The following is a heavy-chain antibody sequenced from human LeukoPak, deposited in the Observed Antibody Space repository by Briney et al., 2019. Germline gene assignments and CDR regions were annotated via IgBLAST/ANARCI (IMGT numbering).Heavy chain of an antibody. J-gene: IGHJ4*02. CDR1: GFTFSSYE. D-gene: IGHD5-18*01. Sequence: GGSLRLSCAASGFTFSSYEMNWVRQAPGKGLEWVSYISSSGSTIYYADSVKGRFTISRDNAKNSLYLQMNSLRAEDTAVYYCASPSSKYSYGTAFDYWGQGTLVPVSS. V-gene: IGHV3-48*03. CDR2: ISSSGSTI. CDR3: ASPSSKYSYGTAFDY.